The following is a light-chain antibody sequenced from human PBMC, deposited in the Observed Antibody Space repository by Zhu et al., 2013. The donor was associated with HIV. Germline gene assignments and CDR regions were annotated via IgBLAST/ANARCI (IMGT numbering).Light chain of an antibody. CDR3: QHYAIDTIT. CDR1: QSIGTW. J-gene: IGKJ2*01. CDR2: KAS. Sequence: DIQLTQSPSTLSASVGDRVTLTCRASQSIGTWLAWYQQKPGKAPKLLIYKASSLQSGVPSRFSGSGSGTEFTLTISSLQPDDFATYYCQHYAIDTITFGQGTKLDI. V-gene: IGKV1-5*03.